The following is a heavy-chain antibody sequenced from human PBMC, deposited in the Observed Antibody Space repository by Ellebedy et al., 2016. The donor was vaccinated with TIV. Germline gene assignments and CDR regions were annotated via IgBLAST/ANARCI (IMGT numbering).Heavy chain of an antibody. D-gene: IGHD3-16*01. V-gene: IGHV3-7*01. J-gene: IGHJ4*02. CDR2: INPDGTAK. CDR1: KFTFSNYW. CDR3: AGWGDYNY. Sequence: PGGSLRFSCAASKFTFSNYWMNWVRQTPGRGLEWVANINPDGTAKKYVDSVQGRFTMSRDNAKNSVYLQMNSLRVEDTAVYYCAGWGDYNYWGQGTLVTVSS.